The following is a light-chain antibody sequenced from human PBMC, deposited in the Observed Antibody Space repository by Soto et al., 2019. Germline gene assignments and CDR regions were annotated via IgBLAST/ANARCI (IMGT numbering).Light chain of an antibody. V-gene: IGKV1-27*01. J-gene: IGKJ4*01. CDR3: QKYDTAPLT. Sequence: RMTQSPPSLSASIGDTVTVTCRASHDIGSSLAWYQHRPGKSPRLLISDASTRQSGVPTRFRGSGSGTDFTLAIDTLRPEDVATYYCQKYDTAPLTFGGGTKVEVK. CDR2: DAS. CDR1: HDIGSS.